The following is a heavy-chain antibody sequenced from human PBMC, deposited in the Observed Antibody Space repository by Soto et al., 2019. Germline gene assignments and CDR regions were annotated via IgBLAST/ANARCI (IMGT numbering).Heavy chain of an antibody. CDR3: AGGPRYCSGGSCYIDY. V-gene: IGHV4-34*01. D-gene: IGHD2-15*01. J-gene: IGHJ4*02. CDR2: INHSGST. Sequence: QVQLQQWGAGLLKPSETLSLTCAVYGGSFSGYYWSWIRQPPGKGLEWIGEINHSGSTNYNPSLKCRVTIAVDTSKNQFSLKLSSVTAADTAVYYCAGGPRYCSGGSCYIDYWGQGTLVTVSS. CDR1: GGSFSGYY.